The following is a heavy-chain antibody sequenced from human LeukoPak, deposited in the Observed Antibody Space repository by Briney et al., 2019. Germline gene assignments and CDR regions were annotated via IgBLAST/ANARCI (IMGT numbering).Heavy chain of an antibody. Sequence: SETLSLTCAVYGGSFSGYYWSWIRKPLGKGLEWIGEINHSGSTNYNPSLKSRVTISVDTSKNQFSLKLSSVTAADTAVYYCARRGRRRDGFNYDYYYYMDVWGKGTTVTISS. CDR3: ARRGRRRDGFNYDYYYYMDV. CDR2: INHSGST. CDR1: GGSFSGYY. D-gene: IGHD5-24*01. J-gene: IGHJ6*03. V-gene: IGHV4-34*01.